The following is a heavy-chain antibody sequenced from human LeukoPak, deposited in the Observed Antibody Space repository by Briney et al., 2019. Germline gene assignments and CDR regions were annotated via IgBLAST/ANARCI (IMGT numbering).Heavy chain of an antibody. CDR1: GGSFSGYY. Sequence: SETLSLTCAVYGGSFSGYYWSWIRQPPGKGLEWIGEINHSGSTNYNPSLKSRVTISVDTSKNQFSLKLSSVTAADTAVYYCSRGGWGHDYGDYQYWSDPWGQGTLVTVSS. V-gene: IGHV4-34*01. D-gene: IGHD4-17*01. J-gene: IGHJ5*02. CDR3: SRGGWGHDYGDYQYWSDP. CDR2: INHSGST.